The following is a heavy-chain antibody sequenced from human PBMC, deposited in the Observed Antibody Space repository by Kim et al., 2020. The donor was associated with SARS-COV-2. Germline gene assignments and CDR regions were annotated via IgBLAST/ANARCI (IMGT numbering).Heavy chain of an antibody. CDR3: ARAGRQWLVRPLFYYFDY. CDR2: INHSGST. CDR1: GGSFSGYY. Sequence: SETLSLTCAVYGGSFSGYYWSWIRQPPGKGLEWIGEINHSGSTNYNPSLNSRVTISVDTSKNQFSLKLSSVTAADTAVYYCARAGRQWLVRPLFYYFDYWGQGTLVTVSS. V-gene: IGHV4-34*01. J-gene: IGHJ4*02. D-gene: IGHD6-19*01.